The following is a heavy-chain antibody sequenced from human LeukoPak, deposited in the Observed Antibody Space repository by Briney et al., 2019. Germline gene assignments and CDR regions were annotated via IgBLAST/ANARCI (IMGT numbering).Heavy chain of an antibody. J-gene: IGHJ4*02. Sequence: PSETLSLTCTVSGGSLNNNYWSWVRQPPGKGLEWIGYISYSGSTNYNPSLESRATVSAASSRTQFSLKINSVTAADTAVYFCARHLSDRTTVAGEFDYWGQGILVTVSP. CDR2: ISYSGST. CDR1: GGSLNNNY. V-gene: IGHV4-59*08. CDR3: ARHLSDRTTVAGEFDY. D-gene: IGHD6-19*01.